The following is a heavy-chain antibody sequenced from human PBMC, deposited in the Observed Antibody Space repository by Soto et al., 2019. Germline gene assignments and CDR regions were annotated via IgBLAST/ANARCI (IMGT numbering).Heavy chain of an antibody. J-gene: IGHJ6*02. CDR3: AMVDNYVTPTPQDV. Sequence: QVQLVQSGDEVRKPGSSVKVSCKASGYIFVNYGIAWVRQAPGQGLEWMGWISPYSGNTHYASKVQGRVTLTPDTSTSTSYMDLGSLTADDTAVYYWAMVDNYVTPTPQDVWGQGTTVTVSS. CDR2: ISPYSGNT. CDR1: GYIFVNYG. V-gene: IGHV1-18*01. D-gene: IGHD3-16*01.